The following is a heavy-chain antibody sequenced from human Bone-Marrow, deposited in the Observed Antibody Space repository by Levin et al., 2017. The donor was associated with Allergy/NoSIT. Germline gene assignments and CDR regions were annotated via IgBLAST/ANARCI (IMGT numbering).Heavy chain of an antibody. CDR1: GDSIISYY. CDR2: IYYSGST. J-gene: IGHJ5*01. D-gene: IGHD1-14*01. Sequence: ESLKISCTVSGDSIISYYWTWIRQPPEKGLEWIGNIYYSGSTNYNPSLKSRVTISIDTSKNQFSLKLTSLTAADTAVYYCARRTGGRGWFDSWGQGILVTVSS. CDR3: ARRTGGRGWFDS. V-gene: IGHV4-59*08.